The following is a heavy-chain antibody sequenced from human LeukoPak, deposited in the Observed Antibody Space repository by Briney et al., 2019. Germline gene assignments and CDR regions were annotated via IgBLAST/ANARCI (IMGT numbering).Heavy chain of an antibody. J-gene: IGHJ5*02. Sequence: SETLSLTCTVSGGSISSSSYYWSWIRQPPGKGLEWIGYIYYSESTNYNPSLKSRVTISVDTSKNQFSLKLSSVTAADTAVYYCARGHYYGSGSYYWFDPWGQGTLVTVSS. D-gene: IGHD3-10*01. CDR1: GGSISSSSYY. CDR2: IYYSEST. CDR3: ARGHYYGSGSYYWFDP. V-gene: IGHV4-61*01.